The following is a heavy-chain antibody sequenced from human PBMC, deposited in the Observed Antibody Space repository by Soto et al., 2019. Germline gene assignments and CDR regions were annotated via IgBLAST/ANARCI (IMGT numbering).Heavy chain of an antibody. J-gene: IGHJ6*02. D-gene: IGHD1-26*01. CDR2: VYNTGGT. V-gene: IGHV4-59*08. CDR3: VRQGIGSLHGLVDV. CDR1: SGPSSSHN. Sequence: QVQLQQSGPGLVKPSETLSLTCTVSSGPSSSHNWGWIRQSPGRGLEWIGYVYNTGGTSYNPSLKSRVTISADTSANHISLRLSFVTAADTAIYYCVRQGIGSLHGLVDVWGQGTTVSVSS.